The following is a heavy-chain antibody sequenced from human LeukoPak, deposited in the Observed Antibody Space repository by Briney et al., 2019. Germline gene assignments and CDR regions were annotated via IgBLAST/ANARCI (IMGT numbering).Heavy chain of an antibody. CDR2: IYTSGST. J-gene: IGHJ6*02. CDR1: GGSISSYY. D-gene: IGHD3-10*01. V-gene: IGHV4-4*07. CDR3: ASGEGSDPYYYYGMDV. Sequence: PSETLSLTCPVSGGSISSYYWSWIRQPAGKGLEWIGRIYTSGSTNYNPSLKSRVTMSVDTSKNQFSLKLSSVTAADTAVYYCASGEGSDPYYYYGMDVWGQGTTVTVSS.